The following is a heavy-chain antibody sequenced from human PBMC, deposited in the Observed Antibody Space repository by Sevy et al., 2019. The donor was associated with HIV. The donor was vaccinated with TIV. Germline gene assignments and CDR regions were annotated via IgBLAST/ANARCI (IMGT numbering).Heavy chain of an antibody. CDR3: ARAITIFGVVIPLGY. CDR1: GFTVSSNY. Sequence: GGSLRLSCAASGFTVSSNYMSWVRQAPGKGLEWVSVIYSGGSTYYADSVKGRFTISRDNSKNTLYLQMNSLRAEDTAVYYCARAITIFGVVIPLGYWGQRTLVTVSS. J-gene: IGHJ4*02. D-gene: IGHD3-3*01. V-gene: IGHV3-53*01. CDR2: IYSGGST.